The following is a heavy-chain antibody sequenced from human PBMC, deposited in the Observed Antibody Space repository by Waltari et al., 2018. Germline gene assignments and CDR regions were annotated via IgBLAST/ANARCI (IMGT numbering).Heavy chain of an antibody. J-gene: IGHJ6*03. CDR1: GFTFSSYA. CDR3: AKTPWSGRYYSYYYMDV. V-gene: IGHV3-23*01. D-gene: IGHD3-3*01. Sequence: EVQLLESGGGLVQPGGSLRLSCAASGFTFSSYAMSWVRQAPGKGVEWVSAISGSGGSTYYADSVKGRFTISRDNARHSLSLQMNSLRPEDTALYFCAKTPWSGRYYSYYYMDVWGKGTTVTVSS. CDR2: ISGSGGST.